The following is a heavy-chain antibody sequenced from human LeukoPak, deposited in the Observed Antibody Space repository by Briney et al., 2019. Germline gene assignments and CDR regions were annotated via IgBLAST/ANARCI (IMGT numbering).Heavy chain of an antibody. J-gene: IGHJ4*02. V-gene: IGHV6-1*01. CDR2: TYYRSKWYN. CDR1: GDSVSSSSAA. D-gene: IGHD5-18*01. Sequence: SQTLSLTCAISGDSVSSSSAAWRWIRQSPSRGLEWLGRTYYRSKWYNDSAVSVKSRVTISPDTSKNQFSLQLNSMTPEDTAVYYCAREGSEGYLFDYWGQGTLVTVSS. CDR3: AREGSEGYLFDY.